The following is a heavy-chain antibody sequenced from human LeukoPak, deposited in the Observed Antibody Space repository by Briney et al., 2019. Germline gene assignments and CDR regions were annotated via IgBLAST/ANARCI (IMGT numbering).Heavy chain of an antibody. V-gene: IGHV1-2*02. D-gene: IGHD3-3*01. CDR2: INPNSGGT. J-gene: IGHJ4*02. CDR1: GYTFTSYY. CDR3: AIKRITIFGVVRGDFDY. Sequence: ASVKVSCKASGYTFTSYYMHWVRQAPGQGPEWMGWINPNSGGTNYAQKFQGRVTMTRDTSISTAYMELSRLRSDDTAVYYCAIKRITIFGVVRGDFDYWGQGTLVTVSS.